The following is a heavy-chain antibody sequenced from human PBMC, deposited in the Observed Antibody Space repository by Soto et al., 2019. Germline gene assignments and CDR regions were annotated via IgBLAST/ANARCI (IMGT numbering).Heavy chain of an antibody. Sequence: SETLSLTCAVYGGSFSGYYWSWIRQPPGKGLEWIGEINHSGSTNYNPSLKSRVTISVDTSKNQFSLKLSSVTAADTAVYYCARDKGYSYGQPFDYWGQGTLVTVSS. V-gene: IGHV4-34*01. CDR2: INHSGST. J-gene: IGHJ4*02. CDR3: ARDKGYSYGQPFDY. CDR1: GGSFSGYY. D-gene: IGHD5-18*01.